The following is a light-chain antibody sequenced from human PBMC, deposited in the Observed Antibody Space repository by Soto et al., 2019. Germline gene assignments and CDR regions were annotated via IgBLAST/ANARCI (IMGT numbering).Light chain of an antibody. CDR1: QSIDTN. V-gene: IGKV3-15*01. J-gene: IGKJ5*01. CDR3: QQYGSSPPIT. CDR2: GAS. Sequence: EIVMTQSPGTLSVSPGERATLSCRASQSIDTNLAWYQQKPGQAPRLLIFGASTRATGIPARFSGSGSGTEFTLTITSLQSEDFALYYCQQYGSSPPITFGQGTRLEIK.